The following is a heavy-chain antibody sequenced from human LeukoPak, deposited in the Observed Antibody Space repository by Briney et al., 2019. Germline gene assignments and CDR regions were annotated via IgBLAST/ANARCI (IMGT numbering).Heavy chain of an antibody. CDR3: ARSIYASGSFYTFDI. Sequence: PGGSLRLSCAASGFTFSSYAMSWVRQAPGKAPEWVSGINGSGGSTYSADSVKGRFTISRDNSKNTLYLQMNTLRAEDTAVYYCARSIYASGSFYTFDIWGQGTMVTVSS. J-gene: IGHJ3*02. CDR2: INGSGGST. D-gene: IGHD3-10*01. CDR1: GFTFSSYA. V-gene: IGHV3-23*01.